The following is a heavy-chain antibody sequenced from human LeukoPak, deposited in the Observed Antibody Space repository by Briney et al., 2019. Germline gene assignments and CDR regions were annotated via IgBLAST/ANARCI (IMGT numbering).Heavy chain of an antibody. V-gene: IGHV4-38-2*02. CDR1: GYSISSGYY. Sequence: SETLSLTCTVSGYSISSGYYWGWIRQPPEKGLEWIGSIYHSGNTYYNPSLKSRASISLDTFKNQISLKLSSVTAADTAVYYCADVDFWGQGTLVTVSS. CDR3: ADVDF. CDR2: IYHSGNT. J-gene: IGHJ4*02.